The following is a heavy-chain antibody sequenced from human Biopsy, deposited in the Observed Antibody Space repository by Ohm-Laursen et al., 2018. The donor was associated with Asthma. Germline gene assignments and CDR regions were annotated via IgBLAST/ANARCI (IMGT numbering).Heavy chain of an antibody. CDR2: ISYGGKT. CDR3: ARRITIFGVVQKDHGTDA. V-gene: IGHV4-39*01. J-gene: IGHJ6*02. CDR1: GGSMTPTSHY. Sequence: GTLSLTCTVSGGSMTPTSHYWDWIRQAPGKGLEWIGYISYGGKTSYNPSLKNRVTISRDTSKNQFSLRLTSVTAADTAVYFCARRITIFGVVQKDHGTDAWGQGTTVIVSS. D-gene: IGHD3-3*01.